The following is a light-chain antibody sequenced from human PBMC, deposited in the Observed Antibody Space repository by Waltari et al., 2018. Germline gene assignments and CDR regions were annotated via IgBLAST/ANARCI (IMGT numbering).Light chain of an antibody. CDR3: MQSRHPPLT. V-gene: IGKV2-28*01. CDR2: LGS. J-gene: IGKJ5*01. CDR1: QSLFHSIGYNY. Sequence: VMTQSPLSLPVTPGEPASISCRSSQSLFHSIGYNYVAWYLQKPGQSPHLLIYLGSNRASGVPDRFSGSGSGTDFTLEISRVEADDVGVYYCMQSRHPPLTFGQGTRLEIK.